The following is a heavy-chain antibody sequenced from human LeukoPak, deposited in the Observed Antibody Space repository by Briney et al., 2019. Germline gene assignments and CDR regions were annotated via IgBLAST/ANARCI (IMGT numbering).Heavy chain of an antibody. V-gene: IGHV1-69*01. J-gene: IGHJ4*02. D-gene: IGHD3-22*01. Sequence: SVKVSCKASGGTFSSYAISWVRQAPGQGLEWMGGIIPIFGTANYAQKFQGRVTITADESTSTAYMELSSLRSEDTAVYYCARDGPYNYYDSSGYYSSLDYWGQGTLVTASS. CDR3: ARDGPYNYYDSSGYYSSLDY. CDR2: IIPIFGTA. CDR1: GGTFSSYA.